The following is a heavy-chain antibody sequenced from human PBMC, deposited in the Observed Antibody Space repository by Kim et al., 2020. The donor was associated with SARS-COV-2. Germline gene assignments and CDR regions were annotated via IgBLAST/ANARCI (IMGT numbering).Heavy chain of an antibody. CDR2: IDPSDSYT. CDR1: GYSFTSYW. J-gene: IGHJ6*02. Sequence: GESLKISCKGSGYSFTSYWISWVRQMPGKGLEWMGRIDPSDSYTNYSPSFQGHVTISADKSISTAYLQWSSLKASDTAMYCAMEQLGPYYYYGMDVWGQGTTVTVSS. CDR3: AMEQLGPYYYYGMDV. D-gene: IGHD6-6*01. V-gene: IGHV5-10-1*01.